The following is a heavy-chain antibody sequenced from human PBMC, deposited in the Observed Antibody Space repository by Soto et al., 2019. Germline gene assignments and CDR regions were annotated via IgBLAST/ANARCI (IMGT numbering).Heavy chain of an antibody. V-gene: IGHV3-30*18. CDR2: ISYDGGSK. CDR3: AKEQLAMTVVVADYFDS. D-gene: IGHD3-22*01. Sequence: QVQLVESGGGVVQPGKSLRLSCAASGFTFSTYGIHWVRQAPGKGLEWVALISYDGGSKYYGDSVKGRFIISRDNSHNTLSLQMNSLIADDTAVYFCAKEQLAMTVVVADYFDSWGQGTLVTVSS. J-gene: IGHJ4*02. CDR1: GFTFSTYG.